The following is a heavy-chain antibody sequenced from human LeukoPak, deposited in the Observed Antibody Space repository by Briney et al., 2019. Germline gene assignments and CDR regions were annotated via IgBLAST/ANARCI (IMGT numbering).Heavy chain of an antibody. J-gene: IGHJ4*02. D-gene: IGHD6-19*01. CDR1: GFTFSSYA. V-gene: IGHV3-30*04. CDR2: ISYDGSKK. CDR3: ARSGIAVAGYFDY. Sequence: GGSLRLSCAASGFTFSSYAMHWVRQAPGKGLEWVAVISYDGSKKYYADSVKGRFTISRDSSKNTLYLQMNSLRAEDTAVYYCARSGIAVAGYFDYWGQGTLVTVSS.